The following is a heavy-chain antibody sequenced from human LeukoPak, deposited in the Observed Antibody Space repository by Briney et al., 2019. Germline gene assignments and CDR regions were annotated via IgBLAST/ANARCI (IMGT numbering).Heavy chain of an antibody. CDR1: EFTFSNAW. D-gene: IGHD3-10*01. CDR3: TTGPYDYGSGTYYH. CDR2: IKSKTDGGTT. Sequence: PGGSLRLSCAASEFTFSNAWMSWVRQAPGKGLEWVGRIKSKTDGGTTDYAAPVKGRFTISRDDSENTLYVQMNSLKTEDTAVYYCTTGPYDYGSGTYYHWGQGTLVTVSS. V-gene: IGHV3-15*01. J-gene: IGHJ4*02.